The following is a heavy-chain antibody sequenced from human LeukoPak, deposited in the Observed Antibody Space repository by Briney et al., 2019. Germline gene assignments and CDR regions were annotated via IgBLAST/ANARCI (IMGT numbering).Heavy chain of an antibody. D-gene: IGHD3-22*01. Sequence: SGGSLRLSCAASGFTFSSYGMHWVRQAPGKGLEWVAFIRYDGSNKYYADSVKGRFTISRDNSKNTLYLQMNSLRAEDTAVYYCAKEKVVVITITSFDYWGQGTLVTVSS. V-gene: IGHV3-30*02. J-gene: IGHJ4*02. CDR3: AKEKVVVITITSFDY. CDR2: IRYDGSNK. CDR1: GFTFSSYG.